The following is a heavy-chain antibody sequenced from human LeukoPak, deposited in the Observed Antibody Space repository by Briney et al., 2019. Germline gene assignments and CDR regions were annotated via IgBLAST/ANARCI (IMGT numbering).Heavy chain of an antibody. Sequence: GGSLRLSCEGSGFTFDDYAMHWVRQAPGKGLEWVSGISWNSGSIGYADSVKGRFTISRDNAKNSLYLQMNSLRAEDTAVYYCAREDDFWSGYSVYWGQGTLVTVSS. CDR2: ISWNSGSI. CDR1: GFTFDDYA. J-gene: IGHJ4*02. CDR3: AREDDFWSGYSVY. V-gene: IGHV3-9*01. D-gene: IGHD3-3*01.